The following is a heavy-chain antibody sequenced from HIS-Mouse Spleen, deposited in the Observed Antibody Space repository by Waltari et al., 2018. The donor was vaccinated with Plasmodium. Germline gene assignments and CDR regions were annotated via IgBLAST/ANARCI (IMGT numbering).Heavy chain of an antibody. CDR2: IYWDDDK. CDR1: GFSLSTSGVG. D-gene: IGHD6-13*01. V-gene: IGHV2-5*02. J-gene: IGHJ4*02. CDR3: AHSRSSFDY. Sequence: QITLKESGPTLVKPTQTLTLTCTFSGFSLSTSGVGVGWLRQPPGKGLEWLELIYWDDDKRYSPSLKIRLTITKATSKNQVVLTMTNMDPVDTATYYCAHSRSSFDYWGQGTLVTVSS.